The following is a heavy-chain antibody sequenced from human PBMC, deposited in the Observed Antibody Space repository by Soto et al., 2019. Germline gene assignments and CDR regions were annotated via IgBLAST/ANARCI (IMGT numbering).Heavy chain of an antibody. CDR2: IYHSGST. J-gene: IGHJ4*02. Sequence: SETLSLTCAVSGGSISSGGYSWSWIRQPPGKGLEWIGYIYHSGSTYYNPSLKSRVTISVDRSKNQFSLKLSSVTAADTAVYYCARRWGFTFDYWGQGTLVTVSS. V-gene: IGHV4-30-2*01. D-gene: IGHD1-26*01. CDR3: ARRWGFTFDY. CDR1: GGSISSGGYS.